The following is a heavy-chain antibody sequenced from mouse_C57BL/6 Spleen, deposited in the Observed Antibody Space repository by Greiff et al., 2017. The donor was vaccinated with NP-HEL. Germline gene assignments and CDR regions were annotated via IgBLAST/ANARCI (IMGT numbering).Heavy chain of an antibody. J-gene: IGHJ1*03. CDR1: GFTFSSYT. CDR3: AGRSTMVTYWYFDV. CDR2: ISGGGGNT. V-gene: IGHV5-9*01. D-gene: IGHD2-1*01. Sequence: EVKLVESGGGLVKPGGSLKLSCAASGFTFSSYTMSWVRQTPEKRLEWVATISGGGGNTYYPDSVMGRFTISRDNAKNTLYLQMSSLRSEDTALYYWAGRSTMVTYWYFDVWGTGTTVTVSS.